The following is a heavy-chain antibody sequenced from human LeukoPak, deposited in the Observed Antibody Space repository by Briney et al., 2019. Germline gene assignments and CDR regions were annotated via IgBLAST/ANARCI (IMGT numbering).Heavy chain of an antibody. D-gene: IGHD3-22*01. CDR3: VRGSTGYYYGFEF. Sequence: GGSLRLSCAASGFTFSNYSMNWVRQAPAKGLEWLSYISPRSGTIKYADSVKGRFTISRDNVKNSLHLQMNSLRAEDTAKYYCVRGSTGYYYGFEFWGQGTLLTVSS. CDR1: GFTFSNYS. J-gene: IGHJ4*02. CDR2: ISPRSGTI. V-gene: IGHV3-48*01.